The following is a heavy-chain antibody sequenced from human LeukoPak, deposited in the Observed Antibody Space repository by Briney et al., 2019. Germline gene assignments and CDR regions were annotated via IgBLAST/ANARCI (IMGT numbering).Heavy chain of an antibody. Sequence: GGSLRLSCAASGFTFSSYWMHWVRHAPGKGLVCVSRITSDGSSTSYADSVRGRFTISRDNAKNTVYLQINSLRAEDTAVYYCARDLTGAVFDFWGQGTLVTVSS. CDR1: GFTFSSYW. D-gene: IGHD1-26*01. CDR2: ITSDGSST. V-gene: IGHV3-74*01. CDR3: ARDLTGAVFDF. J-gene: IGHJ4*02.